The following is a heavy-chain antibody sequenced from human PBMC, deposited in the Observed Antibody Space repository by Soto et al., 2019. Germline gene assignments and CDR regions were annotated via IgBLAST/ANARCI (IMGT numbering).Heavy chain of an antibody. CDR1: GDSVSSNSAA. J-gene: IGHJ6*02. CDR3: ARDPRGSFPNYYYYGMDV. D-gene: IGHD1-26*01. CDR2: TYYRSKWYN. Sequence: PSQTLSLTCAISGDSVSSNSAAWNWIRQSPSRGLEWLGRTYYRSKWYNDYAVSVKSRITINPDTSKNHFSLQLNSVTPEDTAVYYCARDPRGSFPNYYYYGMDVWGQGTTVTVSS. V-gene: IGHV6-1*01.